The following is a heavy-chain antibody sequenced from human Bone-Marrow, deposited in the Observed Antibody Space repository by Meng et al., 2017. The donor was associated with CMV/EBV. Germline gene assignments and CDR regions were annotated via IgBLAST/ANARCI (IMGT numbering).Heavy chain of an antibody. V-gene: IGHV3-7*04. CDR3: SWGSGLAS. CDR2: IKPDGSEK. Sequence: GESLKISCAASGFTFNTYWMSWVRQAPGKGLEWVANIKPDGSEKYYVDSVKGRFTISRDNAKNSLYLQMHSLRVEDTAVYHCSWGSGLASWGQGTLGTVSS. J-gene: IGHJ4*02. CDR1: GFTFNTYW.